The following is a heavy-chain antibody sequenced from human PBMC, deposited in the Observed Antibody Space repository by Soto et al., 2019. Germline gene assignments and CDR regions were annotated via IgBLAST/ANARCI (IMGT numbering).Heavy chain of an antibody. D-gene: IGHD3-22*01. J-gene: IGHJ5*02. CDR1: GFTFSTYA. V-gene: IGHV3-48*02. CDR2: VSSSGRDT. CDR3: AGGRITLRT. Sequence: GGSLRLSCAASGFTFSTYAMAWVRQAPGKGLEWISGVSSSGRDTYYADSVKGRFAISRDNAKNSVYLQMNSLRDEDTAVYYCAGGRITLRTWGQGTPVTVSS.